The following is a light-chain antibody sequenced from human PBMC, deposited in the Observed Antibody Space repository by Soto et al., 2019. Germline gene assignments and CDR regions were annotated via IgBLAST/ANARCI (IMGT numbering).Light chain of an antibody. V-gene: IGKV3-20*01. CDR2: GAS. CDR3: QQYAGPPTT. CDR1: QTVSNNY. J-gene: IGKJ1*01. Sequence: EIVLTQSPGTLSLSPGDRATLSCRASQTVSNNYLAWCQQKPGQAPRVIMYGASRRATGIPDRFSGGGSGTDFTLTISRLEPEDFAVYFCQQYAGPPTTFGQGTKV.